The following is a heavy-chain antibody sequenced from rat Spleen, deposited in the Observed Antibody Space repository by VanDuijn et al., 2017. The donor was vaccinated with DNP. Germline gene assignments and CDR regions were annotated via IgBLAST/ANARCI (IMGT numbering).Heavy chain of an antibody. CDR1: GHSITNSYR. D-gene: IGHD1-1*01. Sequence: EVQLQESGPGLVKPSQSLSLTCSVTGHSITNSYRWNWIRKFPGKKLEWMGYINSAGNTRYNPSLKSRISVTRDISKNQFFLQVNSVTTEDTATYYCASTQFSGDVNWFAYWGQGTLVTVSS. V-gene: IGHV3-3*01. J-gene: IGHJ3*01. CDR2: INSAGNT. CDR3: ASTQFSGDVNWFAY.